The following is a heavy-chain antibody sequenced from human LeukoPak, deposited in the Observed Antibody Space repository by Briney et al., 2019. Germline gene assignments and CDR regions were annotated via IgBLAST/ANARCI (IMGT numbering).Heavy chain of an antibody. CDR2: ISGSGGST. CDR3: AKGYCSSTSCYPNH. J-gene: IGHJ4*02. CDR1: GFTFSSYA. Sequence: GGSLRLSCAASGFTFSSYAMSWVRQAPGKGLEWVSAISGSGGSTYYADSVKGRFTISRDNSKNTLYLQMNSLRAEDTAVYYCAKGYCSSTSCYPNHWGQGTLVTVSS. D-gene: IGHD2-2*01. V-gene: IGHV3-23*01.